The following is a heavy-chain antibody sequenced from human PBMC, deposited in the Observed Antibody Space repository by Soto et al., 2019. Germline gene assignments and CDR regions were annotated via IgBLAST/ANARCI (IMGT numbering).Heavy chain of an antibody. CDR2: IYHSGST. D-gene: IGHD2-8*01. CDR3: ARWWMYASRFDP. J-gene: IGHJ5*02. V-gene: IGHV4-39*07. CDR1: GASISSSSFY. Sequence: SETLSLTCTVSGASISSSSFYWGWIRQPPGKGLESIANIYHSGSTYYNPSLKSRVTISVDRSKNQFSLKLSSVTAADTAVYYCARWWMYASRFDPWGQGTLVTVSS.